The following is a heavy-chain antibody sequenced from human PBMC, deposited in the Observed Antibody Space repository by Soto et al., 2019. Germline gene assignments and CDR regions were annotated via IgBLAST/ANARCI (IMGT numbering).Heavy chain of an antibody. Sequence: QVQLVQSGAEVKKPGSSVKVSCKASGGTFSSYAISWVRQAPGQGLEWMGGIIPIFGTANYAQKFQGRVTITADESTSTDYMELGSLRSEDTAVYYCARDDTVVTPKKDYYYYGMDVWGQGTTVTVSS. J-gene: IGHJ6*02. V-gene: IGHV1-69*01. D-gene: IGHD2-21*02. CDR2: IIPIFGTA. CDR1: GGTFSSYA. CDR3: ARDDTVVTPKKDYYYYGMDV.